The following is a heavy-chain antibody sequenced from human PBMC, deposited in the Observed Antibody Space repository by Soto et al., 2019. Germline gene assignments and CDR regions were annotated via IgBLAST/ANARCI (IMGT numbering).Heavy chain of an antibody. J-gene: IGHJ4*02. Sequence: SSETLSLTCTVSGGSISSYYWSWIRQPAGKGLEWIGRIYTSGSTNYNPSLKSRVTMSVDTSKNQFSLKLSSVTAADTAVYYCAREGPAAAGTPFVDYWGEGTLVTVSS. CDR3: AREGPAAAGTPFVDY. CDR2: IYTSGST. D-gene: IGHD6-13*01. CDR1: GGSISSYY. V-gene: IGHV4-4*07.